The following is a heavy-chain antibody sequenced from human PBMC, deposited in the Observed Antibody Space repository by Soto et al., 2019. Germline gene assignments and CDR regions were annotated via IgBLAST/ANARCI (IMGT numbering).Heavy chain of an antibody. J-gene: IGHJ2*01. V-gene: IGHV4-31*03. CDR2: IYYSGST. Sequence: QVQLQESGPGLVKPSQTLSLTCTVSGGSISSGGYYWGWIRQHAGKGLEWVGYIYYSGSTYYNPSLKMRVSISVDTSKNQFSLKLSSVTAADTSVYYCARGITIFGVADLYFDLWGRGTLVTVSS. D-gene: IGHD3-3*01. CDR3: ARGITIFGVADLYFDL. CDR1: GGSISSGGYY.